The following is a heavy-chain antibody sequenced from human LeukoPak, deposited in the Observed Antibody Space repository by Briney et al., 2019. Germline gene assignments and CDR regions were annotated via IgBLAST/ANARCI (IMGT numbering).Heavy chain of an antibody. CDR3: ARDHGVRGATKVLGFDY. J-gene: IGHJ4*02. CDR1: GFTFSSYS. Sequence: PGGSLRLFCAASGFTFSSYSMNWVRQAPGKGLEWVSYISSSSSTIYYADSVKGRFTISRDNAKNSLYLQMNSLRDEDTAVYYCARDHGVRGATKVLGFDYWGQGTLVTVSS. CDR2: ISSSSSTI. V-gene: IGHV3-48*02. D-gene: IGHD1-26*01.